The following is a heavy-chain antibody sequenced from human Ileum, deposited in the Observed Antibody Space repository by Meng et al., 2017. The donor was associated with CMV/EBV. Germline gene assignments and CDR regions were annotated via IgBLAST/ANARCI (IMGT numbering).Heavy chain of an antibody. CDR1: GFTFGDYA. CDR2: IRSKAYGGTT. V-gene: IGHV3-49*04. J-gene: IGHJ6*02. D-gene: IGHD3/OR15-3a*01. Sequence: GGSLRLSCTASGFTFGDYAMSWVRQAPGKGLEWVGFIRSKAYGGTTEYAASVKGRFTISRDDSKSIAYLQMNSLKTEDTAVYYCKIQSGLGMDVWGQGTTVTVSS. CDR3: KIQSGLGMDV.